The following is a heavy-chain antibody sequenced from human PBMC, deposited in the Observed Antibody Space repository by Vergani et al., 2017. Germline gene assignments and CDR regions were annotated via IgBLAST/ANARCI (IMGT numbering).Heavy chain of an antibody. CDR1: GGSISSGDHC. CDR2: IFYSGTT. V-gene: IGHV4-31*11. CDR3: ARVRRDDSSGYYYYYGMDV. J-gene: IGHJ6*02. Sequence: QVQLQESGPGVVKPSQTLSLTCAVSGGSISSGDHCWTWIRQRPGKGLEWIGYIFYSGTTYDNPSLRSRLTISVDTSQNQFSLKLRSVTAADTAVYYCARVRRDDSSGYYYYYGMDVWGQGTTVTVSS. D-gene: IGHD3-22*01.